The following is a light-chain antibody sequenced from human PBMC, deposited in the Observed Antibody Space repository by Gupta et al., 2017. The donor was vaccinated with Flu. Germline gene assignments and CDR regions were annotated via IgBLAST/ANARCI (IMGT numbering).Light chain of an antibody. V-gene: IGLV2-14*01. CDR3: SSYTTANTVVV. J-gene: IGLJ2*01. CDR2: EVS. Sequence: QSAPTQPASVSGSPGQSIPLSCTGTSSYIGGYDYVARCQQHPGKAPKLVLFEVSRRPAGRSARFSGSRSGNTASLTISGLLAEDEAFYYCSSYTTANTVVVFGGGTKLTVL. CDR1: SSYIGGYDY.